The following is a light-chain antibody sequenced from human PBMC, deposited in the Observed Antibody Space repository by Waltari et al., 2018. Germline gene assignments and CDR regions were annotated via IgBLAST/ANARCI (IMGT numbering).Light chain of an antibody. CDR2: DGA. CDR3: QQSYNWPRT. CDR1: QSTSSY. V-gene: IGKV3-11*01. J-gene: IGKJ1*01. Sequence: IVLTQSPATLSLSPGERATLSCRASQSTSSYLAWYQQKPGQAPRLLICDGANRATGIPARFSGSGSKTDFSLTIASLEPEDSAVYYCQQSYNWPRTFGHGTKVEIK.